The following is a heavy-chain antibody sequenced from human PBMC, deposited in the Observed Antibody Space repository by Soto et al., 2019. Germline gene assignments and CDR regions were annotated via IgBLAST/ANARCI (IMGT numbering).Heavy chain of an antibody. Sequence: QVQLVESGGGVVQPGKSLRLSCAGSGFIFSSYGMHWVRQAPGKGLEWVAFISYDGSNKYYVDSVKGRVTISRDNSKNTQDLQINSLRVEDTAVYFCAKALGELSPESFDYWGQGTLVTVSS. CDR3: AKALGELSPESFDY. CDR1: GFIFSSYG. CDR2: ISYDGSNK. V-gene: IGHV3-30*18. D-gene: IGHD3-16*02. J-gene: IGHJ4*02.